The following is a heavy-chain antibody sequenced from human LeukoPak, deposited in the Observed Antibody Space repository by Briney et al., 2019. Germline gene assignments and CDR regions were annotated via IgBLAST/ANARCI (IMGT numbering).Heavy chain of an antibody. D-gene: IGHD3-16*01. J-gene: IGHJ3*02. CDR2: INHSGST. CDR1: GGSFSGYY. V-gene: IGHV4-34*01. CDR3: RGVGAFDI. Sequence: SETLSLTCAVYGGSFSGYYWSWIRQPPGRGLEWIGEINHSGSTNYNPSLKSRVTISVDTSKNQFSLKLSSVTAADTAVYYCRGVGAFDIWGQGTMVTVSS.